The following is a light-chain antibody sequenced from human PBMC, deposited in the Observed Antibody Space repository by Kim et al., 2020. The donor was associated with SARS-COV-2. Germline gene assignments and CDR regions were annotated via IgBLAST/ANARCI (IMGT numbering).Light chain of an antibody. CDR2: GAS. Sequence: DIQMTQSPSSLSASIGDRVTITCRASQSISNYVNWYQHKPGKAPDLLIYGASSLQSGVPSRFSGSGFGTDFTLAITSLQPEDVATYYGQQSYIAPRTLGVGTKVDIK. CDR1: QSISNY. V-gene: IGKV1-39*01. J-gene: IGKJ4*01. CDR3: QQSYIAPRT.